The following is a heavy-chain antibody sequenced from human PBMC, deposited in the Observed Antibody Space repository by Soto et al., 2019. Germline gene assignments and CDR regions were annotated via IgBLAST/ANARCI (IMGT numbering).Heavy chain of an antibody. J-gene: IGHJ3*02. CDR3: ARWSGSYFYAFDI. CDR2: INPSGGST. V-gene: IGHV1-46*01. CDR1: GYTFTSYY. D-gene: IGHD1-26*01. Sequence: ASVKVSCKASGYTFTSYYIHWVRQAPGQGLEWMGIINPSGGSTSYAQKFQGRVTMTRDTSTSTAYMELRSLRSDDTAVYYCARWSGSYFYAFDIWGQGTMVTVSS.